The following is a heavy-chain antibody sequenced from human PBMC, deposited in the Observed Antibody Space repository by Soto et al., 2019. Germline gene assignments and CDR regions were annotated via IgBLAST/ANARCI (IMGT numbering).Heavy chain of an antibody. D-gene: IGHD2-2*01. J-gene: IGHJ6*02. Sequence: PSETLSLTCTVSGGSISSSSYYWGWIRQRPGKGLEWIGSIYYSGSTYYNPSLKSRVTISVDTSKNQFSLKLSSVTAADTAVYYCASVCGGTSCYDVLTYYYGMDVWGQGTTVTVSS. CDR2: IYYSGST. CDR3: ASVCGGTSCYDVLTYYYGMDV. CDR1: GGSISSSSYY. V-gene: IGHV4-39*01.